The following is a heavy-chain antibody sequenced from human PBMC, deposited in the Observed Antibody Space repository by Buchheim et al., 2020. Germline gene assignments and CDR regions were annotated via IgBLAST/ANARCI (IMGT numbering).Heavy chain of an antibody. CDR3: ARGAGYYDSSGYIDY. CDR1: GGSFSGYY. CDR2: INHSGST. D-gene: IGHD3-22*01. V-gene: IGHV4-34*01. Sequence: QVQLQQWGAGLLKPSETLSLTCAVYGGSFSGYYWSWIRQPPGKGLEWIGEINHSGSTNYNPSLKSRVPISVDTSKNQFSLKLSSVTAADTAVYYCARGAGYYDSSGYIDYWGQGTL. J-gene: IGHJ4*02.